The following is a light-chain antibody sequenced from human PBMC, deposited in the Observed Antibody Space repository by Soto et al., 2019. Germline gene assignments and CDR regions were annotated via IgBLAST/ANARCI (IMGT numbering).Light chain of an antibody. V-gene: IGKV3-20*01. CDR1: QSVSSSY. Sequence: EIVLTQSPGTLSLSPGERATLSCRASQSVSSSYLAWYQQKPGQSPRLLIFGASSRATGTPDRFSGSGSGTDFTLTISRLEPEDFAVYYCQQYDTSPRTFGPGTTVEIK. J-gene: IGKJ1*01. CDR2: GAS. CDR3: QQYDTSPRT.